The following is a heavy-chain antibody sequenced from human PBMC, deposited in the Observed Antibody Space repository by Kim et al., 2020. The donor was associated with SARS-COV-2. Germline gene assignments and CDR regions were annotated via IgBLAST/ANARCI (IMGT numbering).Heavy chain of an antibody. CDR2: INHSGST. J-gene: IGHJ4*01. CDR1: GGSFSGYY. CDR3: ARDRYYDFWSGYYTGSDY. D-gene: IGHD3-3*01. Sequence: SETLSLTCAVYGGSFSGYYWSWIRQPPGKGLEWIGEINHSGSTNYNPSLKSRVTISVDTSKNQFSLKLSSVTAADTAVYYCARDRYYDFWSGYYTGSDY. V-gene: IGHV4-34*01.